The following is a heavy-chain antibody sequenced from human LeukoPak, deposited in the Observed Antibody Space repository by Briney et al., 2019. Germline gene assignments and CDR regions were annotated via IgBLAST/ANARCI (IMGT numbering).Heavy chain of an antibody. D-gene: IGHD5-12*01. CDR2: IYYSGST. Sequence: PSQTLSLTCTVSGGSISSGGYYWSWIRQHPGKGLEWIGYIYYSGSTYYNPSLKSRFTISVDTSKNQFSLKLSSVTAADTAEYYCARAGRGYSGYDYGGGRGFDYWGQGTLVTVSS. V-gene: IGHV4-31*03. CDR3: ARAGRGYSGYDYGGGRGFDY. J-gene: IGHJ4*02. CDR1: GGSISSGGYY.